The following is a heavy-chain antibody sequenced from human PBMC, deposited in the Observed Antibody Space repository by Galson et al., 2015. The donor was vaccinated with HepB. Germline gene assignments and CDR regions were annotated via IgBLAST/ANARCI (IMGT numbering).Heavy chain of an antibody. Sequence: SVKVSCKASGYIFTDHRIHWVRQAPGQGLEWMGIINPSGGGTAYAQKFQGRVTLTSDTSTSTVHMELSSLRSEDTALYYCARAGGRDCSGTICYRWFDSWGQGTLVTVSP. J-gene: IGHJ5*01. CDR2: INPSGGGT. CDR3: ARAGGRDCSGTICYRWFDS. D-gene: IGHD2-2*01. CDR1: GYIFTDHR. V-gene: IGHV1-46*01.